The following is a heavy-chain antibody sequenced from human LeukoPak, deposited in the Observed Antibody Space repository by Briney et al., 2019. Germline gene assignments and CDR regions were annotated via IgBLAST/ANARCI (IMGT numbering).Heavy chain of an antibody. CDR1: GYSFISYW. D-gene: IGHD3-10*01. CDR3: ARPMVRGVIGY. Sequence: GESLKISCKGSGYSFISYWIGWVRQMPGKGLEWMGIIYPGDSDTRYSPSFQGQVTFSADKSLSTAYLQWSSLKASDTAMYYCARPMVRGVIGYWGQGTLVTVSS. V-gene: IGHV5-51*01. J-gene: IGHJ4*02. CDR2: IYPGDSDT.